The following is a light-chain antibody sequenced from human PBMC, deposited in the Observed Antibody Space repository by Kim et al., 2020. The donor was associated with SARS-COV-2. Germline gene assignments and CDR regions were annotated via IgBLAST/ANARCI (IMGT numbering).Light chain of an antibody. V-gene: IGKV1-5*01. Sequence: DIQMTQSPSTLSASVGDRVTITCRASQNINGWLAWYQQKPGKAPKLLLYDASSLKSGVPSRFSGSESGTEFTLTITSLQPDDFATYYCQQYKTYWTFGQGTKMDIK. CDR1: QNINGW. J-gene: IGKJ1*01. CDR2: DAS. CDR3: QQYKTYWT.